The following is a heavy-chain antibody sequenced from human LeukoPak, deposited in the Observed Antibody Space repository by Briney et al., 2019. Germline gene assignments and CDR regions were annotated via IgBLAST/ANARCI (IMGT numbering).Heavy chain of an antibody. D-gene: IGHD2/OR15-2a*01. V-gene: IGHV1-2*02. Sequence: ASVKVSCKASVYTFTGYYMHWVRQAPGQGLEWMGWINPNSGGTNYAQKFQGRVTMTRDTSISTAYMELSRLRSDDTAAYYCAREDGEYDAFDIWGQGTMVTVSS. CDR1: VYTFTGYY. J-gene: IGHJ3*02. CDR3: AREDGEYDAFDI. CDR2: INPNSGGT.